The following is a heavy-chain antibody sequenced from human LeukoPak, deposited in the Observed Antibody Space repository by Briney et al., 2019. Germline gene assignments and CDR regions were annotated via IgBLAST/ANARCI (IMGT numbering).Heavy chain of an antibody. CDR1: GGSISSYY. CDR3: ARIREWYGMDV. J-gene: IGHJ6*02. CDR2: IYYSGST. D-gene: IGHD3-3*01. V-gene: IGHV4-59*01. Sequence: PSETLSLTCTVSGGSISSYYWSWIRQPPGKGLEWIGYIYYSGSTNYNPSLKSRVTISVDTSKNQFSLKLSSVTAADTAVYYCARIREWYGMDVWRQGTTVTVSS.